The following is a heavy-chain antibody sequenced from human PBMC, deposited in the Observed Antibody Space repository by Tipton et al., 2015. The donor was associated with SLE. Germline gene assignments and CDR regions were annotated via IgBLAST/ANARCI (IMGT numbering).Heavy chain of an antibody. D-gene: IGHD6-19*01. V-gene: IGHV3-53*05. CDR2: IYSGGST. CDR3: AREDASVWPPDDY. Sequence: SLRLSCAASGFTVSTNYMTWVRQAPGKGLEWVSVIYSGGSTYYADSVKGRFTVSRDNSKNALYLQMSSLRAEDTAVYYCAREDASVWPPDDYWGQGTLVTVSS. CDR1: GFTVSTNY. J-gene: IGHJ4*02.